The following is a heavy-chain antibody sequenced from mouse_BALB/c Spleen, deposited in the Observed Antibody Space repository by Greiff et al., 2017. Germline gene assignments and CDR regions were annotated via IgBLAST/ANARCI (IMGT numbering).Heavy chain of an antibody. V-gene: IGHV1-69*01. CDR2: IDTSDSYT. CDR1: GYTFTDYW. D-gene: IGHD1-1*01. CDR3: ARNYYGYWYFDV. J-gene: IGHJ1*01. Sequence: VQLQQSGAELVMPGASVKMSCKASGYTFTDYWMHWVKQRPGQGLEWIGAIDTSDSYTSYNQKFKGKATLTVDESSSTAYMQLSSLTSEDSAVYYCARNYYGYWYFDVWGAGTTVTVSS.